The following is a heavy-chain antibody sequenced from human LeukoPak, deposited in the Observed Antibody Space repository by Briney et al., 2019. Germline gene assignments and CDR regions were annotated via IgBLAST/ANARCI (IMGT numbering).Heavy chain of an antibody. Sequence: PGGSLRLSCAASGFTFSSYAMHWVRQAPGKGLEWVAVISYDGSNKYYADSVKGRFTISRDNSKNTLYLQMNSLRAEDTAVYYCARVQLPQYYFDYWGQGTLVTVSS. J-gene: IGHJ4*02. V-gene: IGHV3-30*01. CDR3: ARVQLPQYYFDY. CDR2: ISYDGSNK. CDR1: GFTFSSYA. D-gene: IGHD2-2*01.